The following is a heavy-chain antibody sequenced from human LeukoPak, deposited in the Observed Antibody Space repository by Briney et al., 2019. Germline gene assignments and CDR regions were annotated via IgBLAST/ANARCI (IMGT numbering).Heavy chain of an antibody. CDR2: IYYSGST. V-gene: IGHV4-39*02. D-gene: IGHD3-22*01. Sequence: SETLSLTCTVSGGSISSSSYYWGWIRQPPGKGLEWIGSIYYSGSTYYNPSLKSRVTISVDTSKNQFSLKLSSVTAADTAMYYCARDPIIKYYYDSSGYYYFDYWGQGTLVTVSS. J-gene: IGHJ4*02. CDR3: ARDPIIKYYYDSSGYYYFDY. CDR1: GGSISSSSYY.